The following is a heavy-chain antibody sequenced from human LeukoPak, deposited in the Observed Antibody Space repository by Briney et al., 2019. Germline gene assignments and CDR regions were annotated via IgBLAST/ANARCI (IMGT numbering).Heavy chain of an antibody. CDR3: ARGFPARGIDY. CDR2: ISSSGSTI. Sequence: GGSLRLSCVASGFTFSSYEMNWVRQAPGKGLEWVSYISSSGSTIYYADSVKGRFTISRDNAKNSLYLQMNSLRAEDTAVYYCARGFPARGIDYWGQGTLVTVSS. D-gene: IGHD3-10*01. J-gene: IGHJ4*02. V-gene: IGHV3-48*03. CDR1: GFTFSSYE.